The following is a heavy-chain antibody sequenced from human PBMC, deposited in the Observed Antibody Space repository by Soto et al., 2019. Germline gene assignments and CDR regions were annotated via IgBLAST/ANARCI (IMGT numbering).Heavy chain of an antibody. CDR3: ARSQVVITNDAFDI. Sequence: ETLSLTCTVSGGSISSYYWSWIRQPPGKGLEWIGYIYYSGSTNYNPSLKSRVTISVDTSKNQFSLKLSSVTAADTAVYYCARSQVVITNDAFDIWGQGTMVTVSS. J-gene: IGHJ3*02. V-gene: IGHV4-59*01. CDR2: IYYSGST. D-gene: IGHD3-22*01. CDR1: GGSISSYY.